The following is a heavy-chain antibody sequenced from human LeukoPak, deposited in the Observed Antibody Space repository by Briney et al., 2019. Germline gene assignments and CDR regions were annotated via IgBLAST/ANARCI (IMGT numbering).Heavy chain of an antibody. CDR2: ISYDGSNK. CDR3: ARDIGGYYYYGMDV. CDR1: GFTFSSYA. J-gene: IGHJ6*02. D-gene: IGHD2-15*01. V-gene: IGHV3-30-3*01. Sequence: PGGSLRLSCAASGFTFSSYAMHWVRQAPGKGLEWVAVISYDGSNKYYADSVKGRFTISKDNSKNTLYLQMNSPRAEDTAVYYCARDIGGYYYYGMDVWGQGTTVTVSS.